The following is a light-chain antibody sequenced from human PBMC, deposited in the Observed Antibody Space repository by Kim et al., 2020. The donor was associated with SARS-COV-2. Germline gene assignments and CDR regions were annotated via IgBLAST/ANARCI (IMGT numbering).Light chain of an antibody. CDR2: DVS. J-gene: IGLJ2*01. Sequence: GQSVTISCTGTSSDVGGYNYVSWYQQHPGKAPKLMIYDVSKWPSGVPDRLSGSKSGNTASLTISGLQAEDEADYYCCSYAGSFTVVFGGGTQLTVL. CDR3: CSYAGSFTVV. V-gene: IGLV2-11*01. CDR1: SSDVGGYNY.